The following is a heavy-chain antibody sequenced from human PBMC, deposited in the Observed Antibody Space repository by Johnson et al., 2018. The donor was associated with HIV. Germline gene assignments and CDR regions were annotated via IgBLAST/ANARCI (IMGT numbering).Heavy chain of an antibody. D-gene: IGHD1-26*01. Sequence: VQLVESGGGVVRPGRSLRLSCVASGFSFSAYAIHWVRQAPGQGLEGVAVIWYDGHFTYYGESVKGRFTIPRDNSKNTVFLEMNSLTAEDTGLYYCVKDGAHSGSHHDAFDVWGRGTVVTVSS. J-gene: IGHJ3*01. CDR2: IWYDGHFT. V-gene: IGHV3-33*06. CDR1: GFSFSAYA. CDR3: VKDGAHSGSHHDAFDV.